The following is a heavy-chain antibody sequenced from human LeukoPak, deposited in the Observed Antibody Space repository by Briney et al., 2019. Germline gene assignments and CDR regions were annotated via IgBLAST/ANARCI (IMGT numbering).Heavy chain of an antibody. J-gene: IGHJ6*03. CDR3: AREPGARKTKDDYYYYMDV. D-gene: IGHD1-26*01. V-gene: IGHV1-69*05. CDR2: ISPIFGTA. Sequence: SVKVSCNASGGTFPSYAISWVRQAQGQGLEGMGGISPIFGTANYAQKFQGRITITTEESTSTAYMELSSLRSEDTAVYYCAREPGARKTKDDYYYYMDVWGKGTTVTVSS. CDR1: GGTFPSYA.